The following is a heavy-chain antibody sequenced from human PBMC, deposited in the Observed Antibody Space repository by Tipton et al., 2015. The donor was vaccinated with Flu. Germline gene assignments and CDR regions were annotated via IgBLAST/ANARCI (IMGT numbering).Heavy chain of an antibody. CDR3: AKQIRFLGFFDY. CDR2: ISGSGGST. V-gene: IGHV3-23*01. CDR1: GFTFSSCA. J-gene: IGHJ4*02. Sequence: GSLRLSCAASGFTFSSCAMSWVRQAPGKGLEWVSAISGSGGSTYYADSVKGRFTISRDNSKNTLYLQMNSLRAEDTAVYYCAKQIRFLGFFDYWGQGTLVTVSS. D-gene: IGHD3-3*01.